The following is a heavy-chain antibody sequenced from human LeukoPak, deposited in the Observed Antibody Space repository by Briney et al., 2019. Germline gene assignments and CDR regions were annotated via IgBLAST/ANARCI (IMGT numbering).Heavy chain of an antibody. CDR3: ARQRQYNWNSDTYYYGMDV. D-gene: IGHD1-7*01. V-gene: IGHV4-61*08. CDR2: IYYSGST. Sequence: SETLSLTCTVSGGSISSGGYYWSWIRQPPGKGLEWIGYIYYSGSTNYNPSLKSRVTISVDTSKNQFSLKLSSVTAADTAVYYCARQRQYNWNSDTYYYGMDVWGQGTTVTVSS. CDR1: GGSISSGGYY. J-gene: IGHJ6*02.